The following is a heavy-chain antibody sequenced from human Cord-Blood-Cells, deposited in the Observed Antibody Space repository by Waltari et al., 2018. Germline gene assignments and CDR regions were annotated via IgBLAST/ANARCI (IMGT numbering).Heavy chain of an antibody. CDR3: ARGRGYGLGIENFDY. V-gene: IGHV1-2*04. CDR1: GYTFTGYY. D-gene: IGHD7-27*01. J-gene: IGHJ4*02. CDR2: IKPNSGGT. Sequence: QVQLVQSGAEVKKPGASVKVSCKASGYTFTGYYMHWVRQAPGQGLEWMGWIKPNSGGTNYAPKFQGWVTMTRDTSISTAYMELSRLRSDDTAVYYCARGRGYGLGIENFDYWGQGTLVTVSS.